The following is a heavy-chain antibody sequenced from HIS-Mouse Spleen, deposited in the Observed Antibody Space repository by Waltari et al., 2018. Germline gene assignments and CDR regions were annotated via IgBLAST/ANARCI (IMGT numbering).Heavy chain of an antibody. J-gene: IGHJ4*02. CDR2: ISYDGSNK. V-gene: IGHV3-30-3*01. CDR3: ARDHRNNWAIRD. CDR1: GFTFSSYA. D-gene: IGHD1-20*01. Sequence: QVQLVESGGGVVQPGRSLRLSCAASGFTFSSYAMHWVRKAPGKGLEWVAVISYDGSNKYYADSVKGRFTISRDNSKNTLYLQMNSLRAEDTAVYYCARDHRNNWAIRDWGQGTLVTVSS.